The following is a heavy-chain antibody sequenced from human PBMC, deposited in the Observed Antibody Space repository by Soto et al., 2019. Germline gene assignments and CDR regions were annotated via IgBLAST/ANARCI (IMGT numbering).Heavy chain of an antibody. D-gene: IGHD3-9*01. CDR2: ISSSSSYI. CDR1: GFTFSSYS. CDR3: ARAGSYYDILTGYYKIYYYYYMDV. Sequence: EVQLVESGGGLVKPGGSLRLSCAASGFTFSSYSMNWVRQAPGKGLEWVSSISSSSSYIYYADSVKGRFTISRDNAKNSLYRQMNSLRAEDTAVYYCARAGSYYDILTGYYKIYYYYYMDVWGKGTTVTVSS. J-gene: IGHJ6*03. V-gene: IGHV3-21*01.